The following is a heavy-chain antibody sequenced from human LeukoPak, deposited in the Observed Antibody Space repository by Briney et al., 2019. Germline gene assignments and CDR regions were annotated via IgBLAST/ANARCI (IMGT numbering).Heavy chain of an antibody. CDR1: GFTFSSYS. D-gene: IGHD3-22*01. Sequence: GGSLRLSCAASGFTFSSYSMNWVRQAPGKGLEWVSYISSSSSTIYYADSVKGRFTISRDNAKNSLYLQMNSLRDEDTAVYYCARDLPHYDSSGFFDYWGQGTLVTVSS. CDR3: ARDLPHYDSSGFFDY. J-gene: IGHJ4*02. V-gene: IGHV3-48*02. CDR2: ISSSSSTI.